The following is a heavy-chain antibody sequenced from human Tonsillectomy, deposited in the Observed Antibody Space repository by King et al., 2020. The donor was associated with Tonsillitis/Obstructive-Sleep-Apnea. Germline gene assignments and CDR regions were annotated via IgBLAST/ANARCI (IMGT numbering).Heavy chain of an antibody. D-gene: IGHD1-26*01. CDR2: INSKTDGGTT. CDR3: PPYLRGKVQKYSGTYYIDY. J-gene: IGHJ4*02. CDR1: GFTFSYAG. V-gene: IGHV3-15*01. Sequence: VQLVESGGGLVKPGGSLRLSCTASGFTFSYAGMNWVRKAPGKGLEWVGRINSKTDGGTTDYAAPVKGRFIIPRDDSRNTLYLQMNSLETEDTAVYYCPPYLRGKVQKYSGTYYIDYWGQGTQVTVSS.